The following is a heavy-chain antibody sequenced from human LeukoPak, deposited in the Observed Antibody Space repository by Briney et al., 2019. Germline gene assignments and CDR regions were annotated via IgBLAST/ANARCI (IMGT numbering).Heavy chain of an antibody. CDR2: INSDGSST. CDR1: GFTFSSYW. V-gene: IGHV3-74*01. D-gene: IGHD3-22*01. CDR3: AKTPGRYYYDSSGYVDY. Sequence: PGGSLRLSCAASGFTFSSYWMHWVRQAPGKGLVWVSRINSDGSSTGYADSVKGRFTISRDNAKNTLYLQMNSLRAEDTAVYYCAKTPGRYYYDSSGYVDYWGQGTLVTVSS. J-gene: IGHJ4*02.